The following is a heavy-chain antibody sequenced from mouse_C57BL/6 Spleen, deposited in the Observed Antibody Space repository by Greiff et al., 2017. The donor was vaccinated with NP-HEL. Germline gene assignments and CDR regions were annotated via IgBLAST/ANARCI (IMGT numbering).Heavy chain of an antibody. CDR3: ARGSVITTVVEGAMDY. J-gene: IGHJ4*01. CDR2: INYDGSST. D-gene: IGHD1-1*01. CDR1: GFTFSDYY. Sequence: EVKVVESEGGLVQPGSSMKLSCTASGFTFSDYYMAWVRQVPEKGLEWVANINYDGSSTYYLDSLKSRFIISRDNAKNILYLQMSSLKSEDTATYYCARGSVITTVVEGAMDYWGQGTSVTVSS. V-gene: IGHV5-16*01.